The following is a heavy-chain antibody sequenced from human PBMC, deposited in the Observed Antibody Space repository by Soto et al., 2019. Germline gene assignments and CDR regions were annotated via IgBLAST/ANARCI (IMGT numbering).Heavy chain of an antibody. CDR1: GYTFTSYG. CDR2: ISAYNGNT. V-gene: IGHV1-18*01. D-gene: IGHD3-22*01. Sequence: ASVKVSCKASGYTFTSYGISWVRQAPGQGLEWMGWISAYNGNTNYAQKLQGRVTMTTDTSTSTAYMELRSLRSDDTAVYYCARAGYYDSSGYYYRSYYYYGMDVWGQGTTVTVSS. J-gene: IGHJ6*02. CDR3: ARAGYYDSSGYYYRSYYYYGMDV.